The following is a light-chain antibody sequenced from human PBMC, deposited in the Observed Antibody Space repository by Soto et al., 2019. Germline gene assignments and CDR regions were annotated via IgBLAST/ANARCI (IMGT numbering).Light chain of an antibody. V-gene: IGKV1-33*01. J-gene: IGKJ5*01. Sequence: DIKMTQSPSSLSASVGDRVTITCQASQDINNSLNWYQQKPGQAPKLLIYDASGLEVGVPSRFSGSGSGTHFTLTISGLQPEDIATYYCQQFGDLTFIFGQGTRRENK. CDR2: DAS. CDR1: QDINNS. CDR3: QQFGDLTFI.